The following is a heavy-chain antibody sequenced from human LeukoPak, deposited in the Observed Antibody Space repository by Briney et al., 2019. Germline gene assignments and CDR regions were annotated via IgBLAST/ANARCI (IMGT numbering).Heavy chain of an antibody. J-gene: IGHJ4*02. V-gene: IGHV4-39*01. CDR1: GGSISSSSYY. CDR3: ARQSTAMVTFDY. D-gene: IGHD5-18*01. Sequence: SETLSLTCTGSGGSISSSSYYWGWIRQPPGKGLEWIGSIYYSGGTYCNPSLKSRVTISVDTSKNQFSLKLSSVTAADTAVYYCARQSTAMVTFDYWGQGTLVTVSS. CDR2: IYYSGGT.